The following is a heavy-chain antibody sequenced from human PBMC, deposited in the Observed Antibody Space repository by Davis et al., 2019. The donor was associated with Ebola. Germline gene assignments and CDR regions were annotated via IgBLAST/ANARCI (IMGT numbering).Heavy chain of an antibody. CDR2: IYNNGRT. D-gene: IGHD5-24*01. V-gene: IGHV4-59*01. Sequence: MPGGSLRLSCTVSGASISSAHWSWIRQPPGKGLEWIGYIYNNGRTNYNPALKSRVTISVDTSKNQFSLSLSSVNAADTAIYYCARGGVEMATVPSDSFDVWGQGTIVTVAS. CDR1: GASISSAH. J-gene: IGHJ3*01. CDR3: ARGGVEMATVPSDSFDV.